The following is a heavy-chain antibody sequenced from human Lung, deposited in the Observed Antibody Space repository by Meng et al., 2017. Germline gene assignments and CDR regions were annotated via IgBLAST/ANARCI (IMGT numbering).Heavy chain of an antibody. CDR3: ARGSITMVRGVSVFDP. V-gene: IGHV4-4*02. D-gene: IGHD3-10*01. J-gene: IGHJ5*02. CDR2: IYHSGST. Sequence: HLEWCGSGLAEPLWHPSLLCVVFGGSMRSRNWWSWVRQPPGKGLEWIGEIYHSGSTNYNPSLKSRVTLSVDKSKNQFSLKLSSVTAADTAVYYCARGSITMVRGVSVFDPWGQGTLVTVSS. CDR1: GGSMRSRNW.